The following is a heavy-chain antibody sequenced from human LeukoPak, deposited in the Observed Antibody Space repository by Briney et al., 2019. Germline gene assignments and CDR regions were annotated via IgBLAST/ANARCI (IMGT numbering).Heavy chain of an antibody. V-gene: IGHV3-74*01. CDR1: GFTFNTYW. CDR2: ISTDGGTT. Sequence: GGSLRLSCAASGFTFNTYWMHWVRQAPGKGLVWVSRISTDGGTTNYADSVKGRFTISRDNAKNTLYLQMNSLRAEDTAVYYCARDSYYSNSYYMDVWGKGTTVTVSS. CDR3: ARDSYYSNSYYMDV. D-gene: IGHD4-11*01. J-gene: IGHJ6*03.